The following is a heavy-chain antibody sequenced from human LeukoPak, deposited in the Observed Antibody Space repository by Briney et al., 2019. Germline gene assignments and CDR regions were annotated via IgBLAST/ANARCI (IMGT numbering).Heavy chain of an antibody. J-gene: IGHJ4*02. V-gene: IGHV1-18*01. D-gene: IGHD3-22*01. CDR1: GYTFTSYG. Sequence: GASVKVSCKASGYTFTSYGISWVRQAPGQGLEWMGWISAYNGNTNYAQKFQGSVTITADKSTSTAYMELSSLRSEDTAVYYCARASYYYDSSGYYPDDYWGQGTLVTVSS. CDR3: ARASYYYDSSGYYPDDY. CDR2: ISAYNGNT.